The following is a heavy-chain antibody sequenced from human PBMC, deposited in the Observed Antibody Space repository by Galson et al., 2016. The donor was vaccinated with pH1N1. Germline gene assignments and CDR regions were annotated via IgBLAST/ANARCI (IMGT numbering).Heavy chain of an antibody. CDR1: GSSITSHEY. D-gene: IGHD5-12*01. V-gene: IGHV4-38-2*02. Sequence: TLSLTCTVFGSSITSHEYWGWVRQSPGMGMEWIGTTHHGGTTYYKSSLRSRVTILVDTSKNQFSLKLSSVTAADTAIYYCVRHLARPDSGLRNDPFDSWAQGTLVTVSS. CDR2: THHGGTT. J-gene: IGHJ4*02. CDR3: VRHLARPDSGLRNDPFDS.